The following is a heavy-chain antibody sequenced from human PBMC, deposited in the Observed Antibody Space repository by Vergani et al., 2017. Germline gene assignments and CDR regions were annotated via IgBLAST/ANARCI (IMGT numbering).Heavy chain of an antibody. CDR3: ARSRPDIVVVPAAIAEAFDY. CDR2: INHSGST. V-gene: IGHV4-34*01. D-gene: IGHD2-2*02. J-gene: IGHJ4*02. CDR1: GGSFSGYY. Sequence: QVQLQQWGAGLLKPSETLSLTCAVYGGSFSGYYWSWIRQPPGKGLEWIGEINHSGSTNYNPSLKSRVTLSLDTSKNQFSLKLSSVNAADTAVYYCARSRPDIVVVPAAIAEAFDYWGQGTLVTVSS.